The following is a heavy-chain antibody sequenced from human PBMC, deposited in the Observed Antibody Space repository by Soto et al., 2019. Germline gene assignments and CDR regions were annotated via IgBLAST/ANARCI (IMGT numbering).Heavy chain of an antibody. Sequence: GASVKVSCKASGYTFTSYYMHCVRQAPGQGLEWMGIINPSGGSTSYAQKFQGRVTMTRDTSTSTVYMELSSLRSEDTAVYYCARSFTMIVVVTDPPLDYWGQGTLVTVSS. D-gene: IGHD3-22*01. CDR3: ARSFTMIVVVTDPPLDY. CDR2: INPSGGST. J-gene: IGHJ4*02. V-gene: IGHV1-46*01. CDR1: GYTFTSYY.